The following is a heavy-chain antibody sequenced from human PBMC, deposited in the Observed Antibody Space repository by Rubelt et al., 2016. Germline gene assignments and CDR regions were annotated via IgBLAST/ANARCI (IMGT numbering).Heavy chain of an antibody. CDR1: GGSFSGYY. CDR3: ARADSSYYPFDY. Sequence: QVQLQQWGAGLLKPSETLSLTCAVYGGSFSGYYWSWIRQPPGKGLEWVGKINHSGRTNYNPSLKSRVTLSVDTSKNQFSLERSSVTAADTAVYYCARADSSYYPFDYWGQGTLVTVSS. J-gene: IGHJ4*02. V-gene: IGHV4-34*01. CDR2: INHSGRT. D-gene: IGHD3-22*01.